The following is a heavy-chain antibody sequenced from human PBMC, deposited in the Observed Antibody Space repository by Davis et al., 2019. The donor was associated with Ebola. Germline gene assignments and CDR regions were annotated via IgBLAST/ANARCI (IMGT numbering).Heavy chain of an antibody. CDR2: IRSKANSYAT. CDR3: TSSTVTGYYYYYSMDV. J-gene: IGHJ6*02. CDR1: GFTFSGSA. V-gene: IGHV3-73*01. D-gene: IGHD4-17*01. Sequence: GESLKISCAASGFTFSGSAMHWVRQASGKGLEWVGRIRSKANSYATAYAASVKGRFTISRDDSKNTAYLQMNSLKTEDTAVYYCTSSTVTGYYYYYSMDVWGQGTTVTVSS.